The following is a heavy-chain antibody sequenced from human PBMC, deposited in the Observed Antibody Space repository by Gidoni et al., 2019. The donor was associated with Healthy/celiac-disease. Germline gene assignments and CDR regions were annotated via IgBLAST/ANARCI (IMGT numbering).Heavy chain of an antibody. V-gene: IGHV3-33*01. D-gene: IGHD1-26*01. CDR2: IWYDGSNK. CDR3: ARVEEWELRPPYYGMDV. CDR1: GFTFSSYG. Sequence: QVQLVESGGGVVQPGRSRRLSCAASGFTFSSYGMHWVRQAPGKGLEWVAVIWYDGSNKYYADSVKGRFTISRDNSKNTLYLQMNSLRAEDTAVYYCARVEEWELRPPYYGMDVWGQGTTVTVSS. J-gene: IGHJ6*02.